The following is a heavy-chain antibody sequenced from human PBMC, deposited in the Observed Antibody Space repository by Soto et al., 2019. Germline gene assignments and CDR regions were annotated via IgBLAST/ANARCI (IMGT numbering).Heavy chain of an antibody. CDR3: ARDMREREQWLVPPDY. CDR2: ISSSSSYI. D-gene: IGHD6-19*01. V-gene: IGHV3-21*01. CDR1: GFTFSSYS. Sequence: GGSLRLSCAASGFTFSSYSMNWVRQAPGKGLEWVSSISSSSSYIYYADSVKGRFTISRDNAKNSLYLQMNSLRAEDTAVYYCARDMREREQWLVPPDYWGQGTLVTVSS. J-gene: IGHJ4*02.